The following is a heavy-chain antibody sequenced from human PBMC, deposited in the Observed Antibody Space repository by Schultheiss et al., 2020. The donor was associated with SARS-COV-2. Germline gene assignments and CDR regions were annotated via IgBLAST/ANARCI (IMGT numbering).Heavy chain of an antibody. CDR2: ISAYNGNT. CDR1: GYTFTSYG. Sequence: GESLKISCKASGYTFTSYGISWVRQAPGQGLEWMGWISAYNGNTNYAQKLQGRVTMTTDTSTSTAYMELRSLRSDDTAVYYCAIGGYDSYDYYYYYMDVWGKGTTVTVSS. D-gene: IGHD5-12*01. V-gene: IGHV1-18*01. CDR3: AIGGYDSYDYYYYYMDV. J-gene: IGHJ6*03.